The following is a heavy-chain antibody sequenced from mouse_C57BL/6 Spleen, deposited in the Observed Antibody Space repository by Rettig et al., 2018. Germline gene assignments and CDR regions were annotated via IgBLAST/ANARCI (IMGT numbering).Heavy chain of an antibody. V-gene: IGHV1-69*01. CDR3: ARPNYYGSSYLFAY. CDR2: IDPSDSYT. D-gene: IGHD1-1*01. J-gene: IGHJ3*01. Sequence: QRPGQGLEWIGEIDPSDSYTNYNQKFKGKSTLTVDKSSSTAYMQLSSLTSEDSAVYYCARPNYYGSSYLFAYWGQGTLVTVSA.